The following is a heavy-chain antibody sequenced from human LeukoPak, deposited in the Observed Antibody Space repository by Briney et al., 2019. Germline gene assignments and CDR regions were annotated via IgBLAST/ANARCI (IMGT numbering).Heavy chain of an antibody. CDR1: GYTFTSYG. D-gene: IGHD3-22*01. Sequence: ASVKVSCKASGYTFTSYGISWVRQAPGQGLEWMGWISAYNGNTNYAQKLQGRVTMTTDTSTSTAYMELRSLRSDDTAVYYCARAAYDSSGYYYPDYWGQGTLVTVSP. CDR2: ISAYNGNT. CDR3: ARAAYDSSGYYYPDY. V-gene: IGHV1-18*01. J-gene: IGHJ4*02.